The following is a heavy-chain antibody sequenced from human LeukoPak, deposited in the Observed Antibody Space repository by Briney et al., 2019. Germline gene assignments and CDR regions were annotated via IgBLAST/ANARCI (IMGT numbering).Heavy chain of an antibody. CDR3: ARDTNFCPGDY. CDR1: GFTFSSYS. D-gene: IGHD2/OR15-2a*01. J-gene: IGHJ4*02. Sequence: GGSLRLSCAASGFTFSSYSMNWVRQAPGKGLEWVSSISSSSSYIYYADSVKGRFTISRDNAKNSVYLQMNSLTTEDTAIYYCARDTNFCPGDYWGQGTLVTVSS. CDR2: ISSSSSYI. V-gene: IGHV3-21*01.